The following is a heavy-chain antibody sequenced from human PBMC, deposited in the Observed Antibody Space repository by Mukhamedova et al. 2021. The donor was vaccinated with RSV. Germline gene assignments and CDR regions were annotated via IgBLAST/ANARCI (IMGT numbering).Heavy chain of an antibody. J-gene: IGHJ6*03. Sequence: EYMGWISAYNGNTNYAQKLQGRVTMTTDTSTSTAYMELRSLRSDDTAVYYCARALHYDFWSGYYKDAGNYYYYYMDVWGQGTTVTASS. V-gene: IGHV1-18*01. CDR3: ARALHYDFWSGYYKDAGNYYYYYMDV. D-gene: IGHD3-3*01. CDR2: ISAYNGNT.